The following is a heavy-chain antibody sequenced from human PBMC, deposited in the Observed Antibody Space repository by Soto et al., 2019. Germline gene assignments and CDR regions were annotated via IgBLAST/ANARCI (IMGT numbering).Heavy chain of an antibody. CDR3: ARGINYYDSGDDAFDI. Sequence: ASVKVSWKASGYTFTSYDINWVRQATGQGLEWMGWMNPNSGNTGYAQKLQGRVTMTRNTSISTAYMELSSLRSEDTAVYYCARGINYYDSGDDAFDIWGQGTMVTVSS. J-gene: IGHJ3*02. V-gene: IGHV1-8*01. CDR2: MNPNSGNT. D-gene: IGHD3-10*01. CDR1: GYTFTSYD.